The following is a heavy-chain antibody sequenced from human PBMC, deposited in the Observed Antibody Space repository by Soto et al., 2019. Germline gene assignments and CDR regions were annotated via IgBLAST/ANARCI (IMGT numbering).Heavy chain of an antibody. CDR1: GGTFSSYT. Sequence: QVQLVQSGAEVKKPGSSVKVSCKASGGTFSSYTISWVRQAPGQGLEWMGRIIPILGIANYAQKFQGSVTITADKSTSTSYMELSSLRSEDTAVYYCARGRLTRGGYGIGGWCDPWGQGTLVTVSS. J-gene: IGHJ5*02. V-gene: IGHV1-69*02. D-gene: IGHD3-22*01. CDR2: IIPILGIA. CDR3: ARGRLTRGGYGIGGWCDP.